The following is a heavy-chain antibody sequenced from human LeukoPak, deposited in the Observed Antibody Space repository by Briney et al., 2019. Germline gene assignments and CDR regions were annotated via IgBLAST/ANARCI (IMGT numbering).Heavy chain of an antibody. D-gene: IGHD2-2*01. CDR2: ISSSSSYI. CDR3: ARGSGGYCSSTSCYRYAFDI. V-gene: IGHV3-21*01. J-gene: IGHJ3*02. CDR1: GFTFSSYS. Sequence: PGGSLRLSCAASGFTFSSYSMTWVRQAPGKGLEWVSSISSSSSYIYYADSVKGRFTISRDNAKNSLYLQMNSLRAEDTAVYYCARGSGGYCSSTSCYRYAFDIWGQGTMVSVSS.